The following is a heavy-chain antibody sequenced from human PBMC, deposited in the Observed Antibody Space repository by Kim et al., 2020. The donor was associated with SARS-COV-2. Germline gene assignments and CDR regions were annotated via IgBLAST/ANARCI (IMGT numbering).Heavy chain of an antibody. Sequence: ASVKVSCKASGYTFISYDINWVRQAPGQGLEWMGWMNPNSGNTGYAQKFQGRVAMTKNTSISTAYMELSSLRSEDTAVYYCVRAATWNYDTRPYYFDYWGQGTQVTVSS. CDR1: GYTFISYD. CDR3: VRAATWNYDTRPYYFDY. CDR2: MNPNSGNT. J-gene: IGHJ4*02. D-gene: IGHD1-7*01. V-gene: IGHV1-8*01.